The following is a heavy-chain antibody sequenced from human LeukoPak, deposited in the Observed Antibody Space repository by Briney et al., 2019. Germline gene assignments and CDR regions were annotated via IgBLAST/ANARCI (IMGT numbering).Heavy chain of an antibody. V-gene: IGHV4-38-2*02. J-gene: IGHJ3*02. D-gene: IGHD3-22*01. Sequence: SETLSLTCTVSGYSISSGYYWGGSRPPPGKGREWIGIIYHSGSTYYNPSLKSRVTISGDTSKNQFSLKLSSVTAADTAVYYCARPLYYYDSSGRNDAFDIWGQGTMVTVSS. CDR3: ARPLYYYDSSGRNDAFDI. CDR1: GYSISSGYY. CDR2: IYHSGST.